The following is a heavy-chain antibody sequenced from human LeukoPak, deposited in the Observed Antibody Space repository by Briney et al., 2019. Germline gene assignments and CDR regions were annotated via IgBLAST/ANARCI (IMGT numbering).Heavy chain of an antibody. D-gene: IGHD5-18*01. J-gene: IGHJ4*02. CDR2: IYYSKNT. V-gene: IGHV4-39*01. CDR3: ASPRGFSYGYFDN. CDR1: GGSISSSNAY. Sequence: KPSETLSLTCTVSGGSISSSNAYWGWIRQPPGEGLEWIGSIYYSKNTYYNPSLKSRVTISADTSKNQFSLTLGSVSATDTAVYYCASPRGFSYGYFDNWGQGTLVTVSS.